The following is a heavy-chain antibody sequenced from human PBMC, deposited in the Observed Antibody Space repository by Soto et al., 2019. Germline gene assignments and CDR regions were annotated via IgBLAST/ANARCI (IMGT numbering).Heavy chain of an antibody. CDR2: TYYRSKWYN. V-gene: IGHV6-1*01. CDR1: GDSVCSNSAA. D-gene: IGHD6-13*01. J-gene: IGHJ6*02. Sequence: SQTLSLTCAISGDSVCSNSAAWNWIRQSPSRGLEWLGRTYYRSKWYNDYAVSVKSRITINPDTSKNQFSLPLNSVTPEDTAVYYCASSGSYSSSWYQYYYYGMDVWGQGTTVTVSS. CDR3: ASSGSYSSSWYQYYYYGMDV.